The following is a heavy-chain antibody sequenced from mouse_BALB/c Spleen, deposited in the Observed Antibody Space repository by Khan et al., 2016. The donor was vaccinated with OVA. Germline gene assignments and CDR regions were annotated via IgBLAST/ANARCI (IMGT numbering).Heavy chain of an antibody. J-gene: IGHJ3*01. V-gene: IGHV1S81*02. CDR1: GYTFTNYY. D-gene: IGHD1-1*02. CDR3: TRSGWAAFAY. CDR2: INPSNGGT. Sequence: QVQLQQSGAELVKPGASVKLSCKASGYTFTNYYMYWVKQRPGQGLEWIGGINPSNGGTYFNGKFKSKATLTVDKSSSTASMQLSSLTSEDSAVYYCTRSGWAAFAYWGQGTLVTVSA.